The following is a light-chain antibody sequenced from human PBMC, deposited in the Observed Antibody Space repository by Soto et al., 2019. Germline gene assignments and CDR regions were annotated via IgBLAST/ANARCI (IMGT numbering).Light chain of an antibody. V-gene: IGLV1-47*01. CDR2: RNN. J-gene: IGLJ1*01. CDR3: AAWDDSLSGFYV. Sequence: QSVLTQPPSASGTPGQRVTISCSGSSSNIGSNYVYWYQKLPGTAPKLLIYRNNQRPSGVPDRFSGSKSGTSASLAIGGLRSEDEADYYCAAWDDSLSGFYVFGTGTKLTVL. CDR1: SSNIGSNY.